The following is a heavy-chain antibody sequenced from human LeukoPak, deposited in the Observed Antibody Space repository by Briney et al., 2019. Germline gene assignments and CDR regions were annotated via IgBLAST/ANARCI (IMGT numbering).Heavy chain of an antibody. Sequence: PGRSLRLSCAASGFIFDDYAMHWVRQVPGKGLEWVSGINWNSGIIGYADSVKGRFTISRDNSKNTLYLQMNSLRAEDTAVYYCARDSGFILVRGVTDWYFDLWGRGTLVTVSS. CDR1: GFIFDDYA. J-gene: IGHJ2*01. CDR3: ARDSGFILVRGVTDWYFDL. CDR2: INWNSGII. V-gene: IGHV3-9*01. D-gene: IGHD3-10*01.